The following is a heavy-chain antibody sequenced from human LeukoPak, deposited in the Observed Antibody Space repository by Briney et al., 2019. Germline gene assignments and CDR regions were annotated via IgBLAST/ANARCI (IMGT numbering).Heavy chain of an antibody. CDR1: GFTFSSYG. V-gene: IGHV3-30*02. J-gene: IGHJ1*01. Sequence: PGGSLRLSCAASGFTFSSYGMHWVRQAPGEGLEWVAFIRYDGSNKYYADSVKGRFTISRDNSKNTLYLQMNSLRAEDTAVYYCAKDYDYVWGSYGWYFQHWGQGTLVTVSS. CDR3: AKDYDYVWGSYGWYFQH. CDR2: IRYDGSNK. D-gene: IGHD3-16*02.